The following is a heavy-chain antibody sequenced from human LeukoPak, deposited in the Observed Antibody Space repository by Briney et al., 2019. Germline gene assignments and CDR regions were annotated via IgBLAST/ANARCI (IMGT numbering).Heavy chain of an antibody. V-gene: IGHV3-7*01. CDR3: ARDRGYFDN. CDR1: GFAFSNYF. Sequence: GGSLRLSCEASGFAFSNYFMTWVRQAPGKGLEWVVNIKKDGSEQNYVDSVKGRFTISRDNAKNSLYLQMNSLRAEDTAMYYCARDRGYFDNWGQGTLVTVSS. J-gene: IGHJ4*02. CDR2: IKKDGSEQ.